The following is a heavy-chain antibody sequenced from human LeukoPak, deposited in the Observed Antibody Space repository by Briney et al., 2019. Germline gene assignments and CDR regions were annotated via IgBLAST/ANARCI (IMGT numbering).Heavy chain of an antibody. J-gene: IGHJ4*02. CDR3: ARDPEEWELPSDS. Sequence: GGSLRLSCAASGFTFSTYWMHWVRQAPGKGLVWVSRINGGGSSTSYADSVKGRFTISRDNAKNTLYLQMNSLRAEDTAVYFCARDPEEWELPSDSWGQGTLVSVSS. D-gene: IGHD1-26*01. CDR1: GFTFSTYW. CDR2: INGGGSST. V-gene: IGHV3-74*01.